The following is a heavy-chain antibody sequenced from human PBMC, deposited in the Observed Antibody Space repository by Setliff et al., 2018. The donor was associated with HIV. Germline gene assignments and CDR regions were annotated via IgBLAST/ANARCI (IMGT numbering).Heavy chain of an antibody. CDR1: GGSISSGGYY. CDR3: ARGRGPTYYYDSSGSRGAFDI. CDR2: IYYSGST. D-gene: IGHD3-22*01. Sequence: PSETLSLTCTVSGGSISSGGYYWSWIRQPPGKGLEWIGYIYYSGSTYYNPSLKSRVTISVDTSKNQFSLKLSSVTAADTAVYYCARGRGPTYYYDSSGSRGAFDIWGQGTMVTVSS. V-gene: IGHV4-31*03. J-gene: IGHJ3*02.